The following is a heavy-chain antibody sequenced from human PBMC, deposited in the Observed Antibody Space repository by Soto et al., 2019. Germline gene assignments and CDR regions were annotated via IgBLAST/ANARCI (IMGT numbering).Heavy chain of an antibody. CDR1: GFSFSDFG. V-gene: IGHV3-30*18. D-gene: IGHD2-21*02. Sequence: QVQLVESGGGVVQPGRSLRLSCAPSGFSFSDFGMHWVRQAPVKGLEWVAAISHDGSNQYYGDSVKGRFSISRDHSNNRLYLQMNILKVEDSAIYYCAKETRSRAVTATRVNGMDVWGQGNTVTVSS. J-gene: IGHJ6*02. CDR2: ISHDGSNQ. CDR3: AKETRSRAVTATRVNGMDV.